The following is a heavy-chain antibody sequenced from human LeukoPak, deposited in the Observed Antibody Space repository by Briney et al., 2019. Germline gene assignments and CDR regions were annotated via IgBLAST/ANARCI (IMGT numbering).Heavy chain of an antibody. J-gene: IGHJ4*02. CDR2: ISGSGGST. Sequence: GGSLRLSCAASGFTVSSHAMNWVRQTPGKGLEWVSAISGSGGSTYYADSVKGRFTISRDNARNTLYLQMNSLRVEDTAMYYCVKDHTGEQDKWGQGALVTVSS. V-gene: IGHV3-23*01. CDR1: GFTVSSHA. CDR3: VKDHTGEQDK. D-gene: IGHD1-1*01.